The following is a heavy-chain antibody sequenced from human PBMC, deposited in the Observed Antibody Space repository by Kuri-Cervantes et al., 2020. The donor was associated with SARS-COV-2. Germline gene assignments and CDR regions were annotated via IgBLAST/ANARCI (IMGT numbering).Heavy chain of an antibody. D-gene: IGHD3-10*01. V-gene: IGHV3-21*01. CDR1: GFTSSSYN. Sequence: LSLTCAASGFTSSSYNMNWVRQAPGKGLEWVSSISSSSSSIYYADSLKGRFTISRDNAKNSLYLQMNSLRAEDTAVYYCARDLQVRGVTHRNYYYYYMDVWGKGTTVTVSS. CDR3: ARDLQVRGVTHRNYYYYYMDV. CDR2: ISSSSSSI. J-gene: IGHJ6*03.